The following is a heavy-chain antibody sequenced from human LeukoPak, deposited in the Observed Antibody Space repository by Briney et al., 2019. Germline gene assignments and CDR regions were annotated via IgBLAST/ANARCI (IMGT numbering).Heavy chain of an antibody. D-gene: IGHD3-22*01. CDR2: INPNGGST. Sequence: GASVKVSCKASGYTFTDYYMHWVRQAPGQGLEWMGIINPNGGSTSYAQEFQGRVTMTRDTSTSTVYMELSSLRSEDTAVYYCARDPRLSSGYSTGILWYFDLWGRGTLVTVSS. CDR3: ARDPRLSSGYSTGILWYFDL. CDR1: GYTFTDYY. V-gene: IGHV1-46*01. J-gene: IGHJ2*01.